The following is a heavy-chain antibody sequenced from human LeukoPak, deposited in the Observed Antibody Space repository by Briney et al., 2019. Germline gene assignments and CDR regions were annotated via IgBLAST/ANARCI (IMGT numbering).Heavy chain of an antibody. CDR2: IYYSGST. D-gene: IGHD3-10*01. CDR1: GGPISSGGYY. Sequence: SETLSLTCTVSGGPISSGGYYWSWIRQHPGKGLEWIGYIYYSGSTYYNPSLKSRVTISVDTSKNQFSLKLSSVTAADTAVYYCARDNSELLWFGELLQYKIDAFDIWGQGTMVTGSS. J-gene: IGHJ3*02. V-gene: IGHV4-31*03. CDR3: ARDNSELLWFGELLQYKIDAFDI.